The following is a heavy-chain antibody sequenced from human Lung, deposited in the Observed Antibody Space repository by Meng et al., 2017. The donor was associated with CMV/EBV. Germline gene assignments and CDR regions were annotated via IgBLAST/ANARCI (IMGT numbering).Heavy chain of an antibody. CDR1: FIFSVYG. J-gene: IGHJ4*02. CDR2: ISFDGSYE. D-gene: IGHD2-15*01. Sequence: FIFSVYGMHWVRQAPGKGLEWVAIISFDGSYEYYADPVKGRFSISRDNSRDTLYLQMNSLIADDTAVYYCARSDGSGASYYSTFFDYWGQGTLVTVSS. V-gene: IGHV3-30*03. CDR3: ARSDGSGASYYSTFFDY.